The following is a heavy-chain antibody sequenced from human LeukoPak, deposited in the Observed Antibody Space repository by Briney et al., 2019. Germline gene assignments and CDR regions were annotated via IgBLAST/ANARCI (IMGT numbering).Heavy chain of an antibody. CDR3: ARGGPGYGGNPGRWFDP. CDR1: GYTFTSYD. D-gene: IGHD4-23*01. CDR2: MNPNSGNT. J-gene: IGHJ5*02. V-gene: IGHV1-8*01. Sequence: ASVKVSCKASGYTFTSYDINWVRQATGQGLEWMGWMNPNSGNTGYAQKFQGRVTMTRNTSISTAYMELSSLRSEDTAVYYCARGGPGYGGNPGRWFDPWGQGTLVTVSS.